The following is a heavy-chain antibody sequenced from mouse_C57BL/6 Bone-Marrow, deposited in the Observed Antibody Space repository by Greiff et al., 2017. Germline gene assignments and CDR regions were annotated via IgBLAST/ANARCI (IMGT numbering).Heavy chain of an antibody. CDR1: GYTFTSYG. J-gene: IGHJ2*01. V-gene: IGHV1-81*01. D-gene: IGHD1-1*01. CDR2: IYPRSGNT. CDR3: ARRDYYGSRGNY. Sequence: VQLQESGAELARPGASVKLSCKASGYTFTSYGISWVKQRTGQGLEWIGEIYPRSGNTYYNEKFKGKATLTADKSSSTAYMELRSLTSEDSAVYFCARRDYYGSRGNYWGQGTTLTVSS.